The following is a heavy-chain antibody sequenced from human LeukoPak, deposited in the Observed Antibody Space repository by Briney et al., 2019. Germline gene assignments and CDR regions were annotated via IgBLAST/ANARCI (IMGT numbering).Heavy chain of an antibody. CDR2: ISYDGSNK. J-gene: IGHJ4*02. CDR1: GFTFSSYG. V-gene: IGHV3-30*18. CDR3: AKDIVVVAATGTFFDY. D-gene: IGHD2-15*01. Sequence: GGSLRLSCAASGFTFSSYGMHWVRQAPGKGLEWVVVISYDGSNKYCADSVKGRFTISRDNSKNTLYLQMNSLRAEDTAVYYCAKDIVVVAATGTFFDYWGQGTLVTVSS.